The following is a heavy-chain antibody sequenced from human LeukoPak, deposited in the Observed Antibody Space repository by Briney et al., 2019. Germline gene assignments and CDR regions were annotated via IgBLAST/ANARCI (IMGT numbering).Heavy chain of an antibody. CDR2: FDPEDGET. V-gene: IGHV1-24*01. D-gene: IGHD6-19*01. Sequence: ASVKVSCKVSGYTLTELSMHWVRQAPGKGLVWMGGFDPEDGETIYAQKFQGRVTMTENTSTDTAYMELSSLRSEDTAVYYCATGVVLYIAAVAPKPPGDGPWRKSFDYWGQGTLVTVSS. CDR3: ATGVVLYIAAVAPKPPGDGPWRKSFDY. J-gene: IGHJ4*02. CDR1: GYTLTELS.